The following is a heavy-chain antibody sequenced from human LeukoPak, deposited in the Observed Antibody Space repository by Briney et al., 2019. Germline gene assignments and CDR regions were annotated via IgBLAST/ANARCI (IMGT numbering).Heavy chain of an antibody. CDR1: GFTFSSYG. Sequence: GGSLRLSCAASGFTFSSYGMHWVRQAPGKGLEWVAVISYDGSNKYYADSVKGRFTISRDNSKNTLYLQMNSLRAEDTAVYYCAREDYDILTGYRANFDYWGQGTLVTVSS. V-gene: IGHV3-30*03. J-gene: IGHJ4*02. D-gene: IGHD3-9*01. CDR3: AREDYDILTGYRANFDY. CDR2: ISYDGSNK.